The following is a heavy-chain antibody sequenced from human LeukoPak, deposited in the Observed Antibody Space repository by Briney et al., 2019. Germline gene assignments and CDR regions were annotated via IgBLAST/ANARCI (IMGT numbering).Heavy chain of an antibody. J-gene: IGHJ6*03. V-gene: IGHV4-59*01. D-gene: IGHD2-15*01. CDR1: GGSISSYY. CDR2: IYYSGST. CDR3: ARDHKHRLGYCSGGSCRHMDV. Sequence: PSETLSLTCTVSGGSISSYYWSWIRQPPGKGLEWIGYIYYSGSTNYNPSLKSRVTISVDTSKNQFSLKLSSVTAADTAVYYCARDHKHRLGYCSGGSCRHMDVWGKGTTVTVSS.